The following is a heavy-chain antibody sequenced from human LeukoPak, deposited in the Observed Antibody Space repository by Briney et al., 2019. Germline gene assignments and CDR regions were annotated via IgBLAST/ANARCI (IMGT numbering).Heavy chain of an antibody. V-gene: IGHV3-48*03. D-gene: IGHD6-19*01. CDR2: LSSSGSTI. J-gene: IGHJ4*02. CDR1: GFTFSSYE. CDR3: ERDLAVAGKGPGDY. Sequence: GGSLRLSCAASGFTFSSYEMNWVRQAPGKGLEWVSYLSSSGSTIYYADSVKGRFTISRDNAKNSLYLQMNSLRAEDTAVYYCERDLAVAGKGPGDYWGQGTLVTVSS.